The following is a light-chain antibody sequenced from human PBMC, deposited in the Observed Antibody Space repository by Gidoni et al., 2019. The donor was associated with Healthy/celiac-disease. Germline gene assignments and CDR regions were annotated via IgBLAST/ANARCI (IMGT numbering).Light chain of an antibody. J-gene: IGKJ5*01. CDR2: AAS. Sequence: DIQMTQSPSSVSASVGDRVTITCRASQDISSWLAWYQQTPGKAPKLLIYAASSLQSGVPSRFSGSGSGTDFTLTISTLQPEDFATYYCQQANSFPITCXQXTRLXIK. V-gene: IGKV1-12*01. CDR3: QQANSFPIT. CDR1: QDISSW.